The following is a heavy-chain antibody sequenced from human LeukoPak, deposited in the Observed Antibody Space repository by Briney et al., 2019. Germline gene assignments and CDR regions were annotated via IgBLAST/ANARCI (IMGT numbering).Heavy chain of an antibody. Sequence: GGSLRFSCAASGLTFSNYNMNWVRQAPGKGLEWVSSISTSGSYIYYANSMKGRFTISRDNAKNSLYLQMNSLRAEDTAVYYCARDPDYWGQGTLVTVSS. CDR1: GLTFSNYN. CDR3: ARDPDY. CDR2: ISTSGSYI. V-gene: IGHV3-21*01. J-gene: IGHJ4*02.